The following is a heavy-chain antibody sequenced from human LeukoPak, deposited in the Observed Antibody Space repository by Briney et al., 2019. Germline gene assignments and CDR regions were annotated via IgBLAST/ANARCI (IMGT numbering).Heavy chain of an antibody. CDR3: AKGPFPRYCRSTSCEYYFDY. Sequence: PGGSLRLSCAASGFTFSSYGMHWVRQAPGKGLEWVAFIRYDGSNKYYADSVKGRFTISRDNSKNTLYLQMNSLRAEDTAVYYCAKGPFPRYCRSTSCEYYFDYWGQGTLVTVSS. CDR2: IRYDGSNK. J-gene: IGHJ4*02. D-gene: IGHD2-2*01. V-gene: IGHV3-30*02. CDR1: GFTFSSYG.